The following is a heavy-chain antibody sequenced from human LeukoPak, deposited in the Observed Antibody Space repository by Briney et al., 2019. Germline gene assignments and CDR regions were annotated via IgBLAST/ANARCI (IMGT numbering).Heavy chain of an antibody. CDR2: IYPGDSDT. Sequence: GESLKISCKGSGYRFTSYWIGWVRQMPGKGLEWMGIIYPGDSDTRYSPSFQGQVTISADKSISTAYLQWSSLKASDTAMYYCARQEEYYYDSSGYFPFDYWGQGTLVTVSS. J-gene: IGHJ4*02. CDR1: GYRFTSYW. CDR3: ARQEEYYYDSSGYFPFDY. D-gene: IGHD3-22*01. V-gene: IGHV5-51*01.